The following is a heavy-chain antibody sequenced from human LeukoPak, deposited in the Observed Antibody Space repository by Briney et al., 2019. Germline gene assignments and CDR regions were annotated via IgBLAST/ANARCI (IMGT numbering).Heavy chain of an antibody. CDR3: AKDPGAGGGRCHDY. CDR1: GFTFSSYA. J-gene: IGHJ4*02. CDR2: ISGSGGST. V-gene: IGHV3-23*01. D-gene: IGHD2-15*01. Sequence: GGSLRLSCAAFGFTFSSYAMSWVRQAPGKGLEWVSAISGSGGSTYYADSVKGRFTISRDNSKNTLYLQMNSLRAEDTAVYYCAKDPGAGGGRCHDYWGQGTLVTVSS.